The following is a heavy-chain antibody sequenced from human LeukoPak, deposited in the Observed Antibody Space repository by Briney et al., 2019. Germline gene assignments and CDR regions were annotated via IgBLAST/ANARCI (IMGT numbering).Heavy chain of an antibody. CDR1: GGSISSYY. CDR2: IYYSGST. V-gene: IGHV4-59*01. CDR3: ARGLMMAVAGRGEFHY. J-gene: IGHJ4*02. D-gene: IGHD6-13*01. Sequence: PSETLSLTCTVSGGSISSYYWSWIRQPPGKGLEWIGYIYYSGSTNYNPPLKSRVTISVDTSKNQFSLKLSSVTAADTAVYYCARGLMMAVAGRGEFHYWGQGTLVTVSS.